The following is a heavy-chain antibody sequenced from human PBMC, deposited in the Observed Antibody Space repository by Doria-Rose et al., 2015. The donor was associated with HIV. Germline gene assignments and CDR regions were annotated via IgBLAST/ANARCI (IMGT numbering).Heavy chain of an antibody. CDR2: FYFSGST. V-gene: IGHV4-39*07. CDR1: GGSFSSSYH. J-gene: IGHJ4*02. Sequence: VQLQESGPRLVKPSETLSLTCTVSGGSFSSSYHWGWIRQTPEKGLEWIGNFYFSGSTYYNPSLKSRVTMSVDTSKTQFSLRLSSVTAADTAVYYCAREGIVGAISYFASWGQGILVTVSP. D-gene: IGHD1-26*01. CDR3: AREGIVGAISYFAS.